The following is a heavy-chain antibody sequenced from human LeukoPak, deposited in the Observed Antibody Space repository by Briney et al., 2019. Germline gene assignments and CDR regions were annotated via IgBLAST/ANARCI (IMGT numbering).Heavy chain of an antibody. CDR3: ARAQLEQLWLLFDY. D-gene: IGHD5-18*01. CDR2: ISGSGGST. V-gene: IGHV3-23*01. J-gene: IGHJ4*02. CDR1: GFTFSSYA. Sequence: GGSLRLSCAASGFTFSSYAMSWVRQAPGKGLGWVSAISGSGGSTYYADSVKGRFTISRDNSKNTLYLQMNSLRAEDTAVYYCARAQLEQLWLLFDYWGQGTLVTVSS.